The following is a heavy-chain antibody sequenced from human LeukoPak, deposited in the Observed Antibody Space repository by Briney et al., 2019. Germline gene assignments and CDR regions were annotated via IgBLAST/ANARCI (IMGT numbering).Heavy chain of an antibody. Sequence: GGSLRLSCAASGFTSSSYTMNWVGRAPGKGLEGVPYISSSSSTIYYADSVKGRFTISRDNAKNSLYLQMNSLRAEDTAVYYCARGQVVGATFGMDVWGKGTTVTVSS. CDR2: ISSSSSTI. J-gene: IGHJ6*04. V-gene: IGHV3-48*01. CDR1: GFTSSSYT. D-gene: IGHD1-26*01. CDR3: ARGQVVGATFGMDV.